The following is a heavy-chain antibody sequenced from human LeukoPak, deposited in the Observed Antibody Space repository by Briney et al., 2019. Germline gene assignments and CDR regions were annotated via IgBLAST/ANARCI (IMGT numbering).Heavy chain of an antibody. CDR2: ISSSSSYI. V-gene: IGHV3-21*01. Sequence: GGSLRLSCAASGFTFSSYSMNWVRQAPGKGLEWVSSISSSSSYIYYADSVKGRFTISRDNAKNSLYLQMNSLRAEDTAVYYCARDRWGGQEMATISNYWGQGTLVTVSS. J-gene: IGHJ4*02. CDR1: GFTFSSYS. CDR3: ARDRWGGQEMATISNY. D-gene: IGHD5-24*01.